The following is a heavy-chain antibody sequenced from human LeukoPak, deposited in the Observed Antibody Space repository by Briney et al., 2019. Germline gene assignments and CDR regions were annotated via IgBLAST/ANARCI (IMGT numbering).Heavy chain of an antibody. CDR2: NRRKFFGGTT. Sequence: PGGPLRLSCTGSGFTFGDYPMTWFSQAPGKGLERGGFNRRKFFGGTTEHAASVRGRFSISRDDSKSIVYLQMNSLNVEDTAVYFCSRGGFGEAFDYWGQGTHVTVYS. CDR1: GFTFGDYP. J-gene: IGHJ4*02. CDR3: SRGGFGEAFDY. V-gene: IGHV3-49*03. D-gene: IGHD3-10*01.